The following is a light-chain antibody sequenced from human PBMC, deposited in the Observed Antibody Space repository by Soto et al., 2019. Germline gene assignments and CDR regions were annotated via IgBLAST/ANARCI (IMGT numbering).Light chain of an antibody. CDR3: HQYGSSPLT. V-gene: IGKV3-20*01. CDR2: SAS. CDR1: QRVNSTF. Sequence: ELVMTQSPGTLSSSPGARATLSCRASQRVNSTFLAWYQQKPGQAPRLLIYSASSRATGIPDRFSGSGSGTDFTLTISRLEPEDFAVYYCHQYGSSPLTFGPGTKVDI. J-gene: IGKJ3*01.